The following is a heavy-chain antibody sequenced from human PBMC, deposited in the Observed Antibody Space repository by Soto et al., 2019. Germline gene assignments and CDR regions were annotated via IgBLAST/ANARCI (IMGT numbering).Heavy chain of an antibody. D-gene: IGHD3-16*01. Sequence: PGGSLRLSCEASGFTLTTYTMNWVRQASGKGLEWVSSITSSSGHIYYADSVKGRFTISRDNARNTLYLEMNSLRAEDTALYYCTRDIGGRWAYWGPGTLVTVSS. CDR2: ITSSSGHI. CDR3: TRDIGGRWAY. V-gene: IGHV3-21*01. CDR1: GFTLTTYT. J-gene: IGHJ4*02.